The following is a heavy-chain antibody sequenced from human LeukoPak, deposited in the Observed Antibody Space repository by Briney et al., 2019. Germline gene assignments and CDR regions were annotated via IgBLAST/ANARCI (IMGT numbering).Heavy chain of an antibody. J-gene: IGHJ4*02. Sequence: GGSLRLSCAASGFTFSSCAMTWVRQAPGKGLEWVSCISGSGDYTYYADSVKDRFTISRGNSKNTVYLQMNNLRVEDTALYYCAKGAFERFGEPSDYWGQGTLVSVSS. V-gene: IGHV3-23*01. D-gene: IGHD3-10*01. CDR1: GFTFSSCA. CDR2: ISGSGDYT. CDR3: AKGAFERFGEPSDY.